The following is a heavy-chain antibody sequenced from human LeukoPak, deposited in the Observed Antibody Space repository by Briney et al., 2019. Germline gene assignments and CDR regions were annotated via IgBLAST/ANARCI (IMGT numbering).Heavy chain of an antibody. J-gene: IGHJ4*02. D-gene: IGHD6-13*01. Sequence: GGSLRLSCAGSGFTFSNTWMSWVRQAPGKGLEWVGRIKSKTDGGTTDYAAPVKGRFTISRDDSKNTLYLQMNSLKTEDTAVYYCTTDEVSSSWTNDYWGQGTLVTVSS. CDR1: GFTFSNTW. CDR3: TTDEVSSSWTNDY. V-gene: IGHV3-15*01. CDR2: IKSKTDGGTT.